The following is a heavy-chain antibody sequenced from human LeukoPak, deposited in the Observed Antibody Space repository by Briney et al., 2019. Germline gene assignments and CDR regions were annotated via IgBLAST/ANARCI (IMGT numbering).Heavy chain of an antibody. D-gene: IGHD3-10*01. CDR2: IYYSGST. CDR3: ARVTWFGELFLDY. J-gene: IGHJ4*02. Sequence: PSETLSLTCTVSDGSISSYYWSWIRQPPGKGLEWIGYIYYSGSTNYNPSLKSRVTISVDTSKNQFSLKLSSVTAADTAVYYCARVTWFGELFLDYWGQGTLVTVSS. CDR1: DGSISSYY. V-gene: IGHV4-59*08.